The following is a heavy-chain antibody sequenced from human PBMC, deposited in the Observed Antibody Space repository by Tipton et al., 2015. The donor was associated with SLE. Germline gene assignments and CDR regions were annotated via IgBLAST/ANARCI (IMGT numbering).Heavy chain of an antibody. D-gene: IGHD2-15*01. CDR2: IYYSGNT. V-gene: IGHV4-30-4*08. CDR3: ARHVGVAYYYAMDV. J-gene: IGHJ6*02. CDR1: GGSISSGGYY. Sequence: TLSLTCTVSGGSISSGGYYWTWIRQLPGKGLEWIGYIYYSGNTYYNPSLGSRLTISVDTSKNQFSLRLSSVTAADTAMYYCARHVGVAYYYAMDVWGQGTTVVISS.